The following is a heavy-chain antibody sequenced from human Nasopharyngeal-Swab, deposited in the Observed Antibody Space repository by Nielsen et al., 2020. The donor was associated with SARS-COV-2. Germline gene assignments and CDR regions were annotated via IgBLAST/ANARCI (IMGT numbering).Heavy chain of an antibody. J-gene: IGHJ6*02. CDR3: ARKFGSGSPYYYGMDV. D-gene: IGHD3-10*01. CDR1: GFTFSNYA. Sequence: GGSLRLSCAASGFTFSNYAMSWVRQAPGKGLEWVSTINDSGGSTYYADSVKGRFTISRDNSKNTVYLQMNSLRAEDTAVYYCARKFGSGSPYYYGMDVWGQGTTVTVSS. V-gene: IGHV3-23*01. CDR2: INDSGGST.